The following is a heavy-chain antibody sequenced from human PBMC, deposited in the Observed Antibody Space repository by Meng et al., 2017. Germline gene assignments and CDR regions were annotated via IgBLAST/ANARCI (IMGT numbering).Heavy chain of an antibody. V-gene: IGHV4-31*02. CDR1: GGSISSGGYS. CDR3: ARDLHYGSGSYNWFDP. J-gene: IGHJ5*02. CDR2: IYYSGST. D-gene: IGHD3-10*01. Sequence: QVQRSAWVPGPVKPSQTLSLTCIVSGGSISSGGYSWSWIRQTPGKGLEWIGYIYYSGSTYYNPSLKSRVTISVDTSKNQFSLKLSSVTAADTAVYYCARDLHYGSGSYNWFDPWGQGTLVTVSS.